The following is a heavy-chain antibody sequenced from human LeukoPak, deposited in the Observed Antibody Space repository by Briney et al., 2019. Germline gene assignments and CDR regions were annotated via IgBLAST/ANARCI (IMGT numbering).Heavy chain of an antibody. J-gene: IGHJ4*02. CDR3: VRALGYCSSGSCYYYDY. CDR1: GYRFSSYW. CDR2: IYPGDSET. V-gene: IGHV5-51*01. Sequence: GESLKISFKGSGYRFSSYWIGWVRPMPGKGLEWMGIIYPGDSETRYSPSFQGQVTISADKSISTAYVQWSSLKASDTAMYYCVRALGYCSSGSCYYYDYWGQGTLVTVSS. D-gene: IGHD2-15*01.